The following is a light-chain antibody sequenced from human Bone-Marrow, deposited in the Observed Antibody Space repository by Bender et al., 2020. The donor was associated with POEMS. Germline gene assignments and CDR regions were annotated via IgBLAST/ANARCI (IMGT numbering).Light chain of an antibody. J-gene: IGLJ2*01. Sequence: QSALTQPASVSGSPGQSITISCTGTSSDVGGYNYVSWYQQFPGKAPKVIIGEVSDRPSGVSHRFSGSKSGNTASLTISGLQPEDEAVYYCSSYTATSTVVLFGGGTKLTVL. CDR1: SSDVGGYNY. V-gene: IGLV2-14*01. CDR3: SSYTATSTVVL. CDR2: EVS.